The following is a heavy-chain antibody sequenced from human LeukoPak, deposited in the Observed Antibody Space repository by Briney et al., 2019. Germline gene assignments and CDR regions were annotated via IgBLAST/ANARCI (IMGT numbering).Heavy chain of an antibody. Sequence: GGSLRLSCAASGFTFSSYAMSWVRQAPGKGLEWVSAISCSGGRTYYADSVKGRFTISRENPKNTLYPQMNSLRAEDTAVYYCAKAVSSFFFDYWGQGTLVTVSS. D-gene: IGHD2-8*01. CDR1: GFTFSSYA. V-gene: IGHV3-23*01. CDR3: AKAVSSFFFDY. CDR2: ISCSGGRT. J-gene: IGHJ4*02.